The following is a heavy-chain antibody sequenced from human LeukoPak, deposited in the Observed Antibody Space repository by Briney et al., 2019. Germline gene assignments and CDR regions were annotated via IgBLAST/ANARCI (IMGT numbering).Heavy chain of an antibody. D-gene: IGHD2-15*01. J-gene: IGHJ5*02. CDR2: IYYSGST. Sequence: SETLSLTCTVAGGSISSSSYYWGWIRQPPGKGLEWIGSIYYSGSTYYNPSLKSRVTISVDTSKNQFSLKLSSVTAADTAVYYCARDLHCSGGSCSYNWFDPWGQGTLVTVSS. V-gene: IGHV4-39*07. CDR3: ARDLHCSGGSCSYNWFDP. CDR1: GGSISSSSYY.